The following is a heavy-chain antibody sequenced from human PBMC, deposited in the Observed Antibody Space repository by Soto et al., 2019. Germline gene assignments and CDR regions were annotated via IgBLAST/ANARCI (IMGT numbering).Heavy chain of an antibody. D-gene: IGHD3-10*01. J-gene: IGHJ4*02. CDR2: ISWNSGSI. CDR3: AKGRLGPLLWFGDPTPPDDY. V-gene: IGHV3-9*01. CDR1: GFTFDDYA. Sequence: GGSLRLSCAASGFTFDDYAMHWVRQAPGKGLEWVSGISWNSGSIGYADSVKGRFTISRDNAKNSLYLQMNSLRAEDKALYYCAKGRLGPLLWFGDPTPPDDYWGQGTLVTVSS.